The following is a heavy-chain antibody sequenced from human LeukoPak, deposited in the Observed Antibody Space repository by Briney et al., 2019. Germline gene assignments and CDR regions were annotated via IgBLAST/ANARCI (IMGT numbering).Heavy chain of an antibody. CDR3: ARMVGQLIEYYFDY. CDR2: FYNSGSS. V-gene: IGHV4-59*01. D-gene: IGHD1/OR15-1a*01. CDR1: GGSISDYY. J-gene: IGHJ4*02. Sequence: SETLSLTCTVSGGSISDYYRGWIRQPPGKGLEWIGYFYNSGSSNYNPSLECRVTMSIDTSNNQFSLKLKSVTSADTAVYYCARMVGQLIEYYFDYWGRGTLVTVSS.